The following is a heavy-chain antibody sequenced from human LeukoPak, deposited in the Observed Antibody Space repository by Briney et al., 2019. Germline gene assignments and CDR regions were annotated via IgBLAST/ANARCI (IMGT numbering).Heavy chain of an antibody. D-gene: IGHD3-10*01. J-gene: IGHJ5*02. Sequence: SETLSLTCSVSGGSISSSSSYWGWGRQPPGKGLEWIGSIYYSGSAFDNPARKSRVTISVDTSKNQFSLKLSSVTAAHTAVYYCARDRLGSYYGSGTGEVGPWGQGTLVTVSS. CDR2: IYYSGSA. CDR3: ARDRLGSYYGSGTGEVGP. V-gene: IGHV4-39*07. CDR1: GGSISSSSSY.